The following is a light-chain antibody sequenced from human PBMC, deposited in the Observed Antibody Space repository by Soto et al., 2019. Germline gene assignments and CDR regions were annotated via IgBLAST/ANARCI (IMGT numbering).Light chain of an antibody. Sequence: DIQMTQSPSTLSASVGDRVTITCRASQSISIWLAWYQQKPGKAPKILIYKASSLESGVPSRFSGSGSGGGVGLSISSLQPDDFALYHCQQYSTYTQRTLGQGTKVDI. CDR1: QSISIW. V-gene: IGKV1-5*03. CDR2: KAS. J-gene: IGKJ1*01. CDR3: QQYSTYTQRT.